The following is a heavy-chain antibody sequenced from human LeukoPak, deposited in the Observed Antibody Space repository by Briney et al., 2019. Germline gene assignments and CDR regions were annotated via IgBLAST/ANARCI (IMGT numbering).Heavy chain of an antibody. CDR1: GFTFSSYG. V-gene: IGHV3-30*03. D-gene: IGHD3-10*01. J-gene: IGHJ4*02. Sequence: HPGGSLRLSCAASGFTFSSYGMHWVRQAPGKGLEWVAVISYDGSNKYYADSVKGRFTISRDNAKNSLYLQMNSLRAEDTAVYYCARDGYYYGSGITRSAGFAFDYWGQGTLVTVSS. CDR2: ISYDGSNK. CDR3: ARDGYYYGSGITRSAGFAFDY.